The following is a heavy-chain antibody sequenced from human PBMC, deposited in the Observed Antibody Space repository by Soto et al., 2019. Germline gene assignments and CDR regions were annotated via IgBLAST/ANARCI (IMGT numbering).Heavy chain of an antibody. Sequence: ASVKVSCKVSGYTLTELSMHWVRQAPGKGLEWMGGFDPEDGETIYAQKFQGRVTMTEDTSTDTAYMELSSLRSEDTAVYYCATGGPATSYSSSWYYYYYGMDVWGQGTTVTVSS. V-gene: IGHV1-24*01. D-gene: IGHD6-13*01. CDR2: FDPEDGET. CDR1: GYTLTELS. CDR3: ATGGPATSYSSSWYYYYYGMDV. J-gene: IGHJ6*02.